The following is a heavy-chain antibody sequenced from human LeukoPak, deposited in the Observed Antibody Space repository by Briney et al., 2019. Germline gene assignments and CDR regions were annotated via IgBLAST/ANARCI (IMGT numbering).Heavy chain of an antibody. V-gene: IGHV3-21*01. D-gene: IGHD3-22*01. Sequence: GGSLRLSCAASGFTFSSYSMYWVRQAPGKGLEWVSCITSSSSFIYYADSVKGRFTISRDNAKNSLYLQMNSLRAEDTAVYYCARDGPHYYDSSSFDYWGQGTLVTVSS. CDR2: ITSSSSFI. CDR3: ARDGPHYYDSSSFDY. J-gene: IGHJ4*02. CDR1: GFTFSSYS.